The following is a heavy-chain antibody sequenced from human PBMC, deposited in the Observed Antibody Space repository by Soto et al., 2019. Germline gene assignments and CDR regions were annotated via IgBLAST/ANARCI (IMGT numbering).Heavy chain of an antibody. CDR3: ARVIDDSSGYYFGSQDY. CDR1: GFTFSSYA. CDR2: ISYDGSNK. D-gene: IGHD3-22*01. V-gene: IGHV3-30-3*01. J-gene: IGHJ4*02. Sequence: GGSLRLSCAASGFTFSSYAMHWVRQAPGKGLEWVAVISYDGSNKYYADSVKGRFTISRDNSKNTLYLQMNSLRAEDTAVYYCARVIDDSSGYYFGSQDYWGQGTLVTVSS.